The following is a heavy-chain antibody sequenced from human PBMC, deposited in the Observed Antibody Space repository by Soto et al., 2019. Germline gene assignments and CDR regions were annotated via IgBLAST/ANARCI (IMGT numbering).Heavy chain of an antibody. D-gene: IGHD1-1*01. Sequence: GGSLRLSCAASGFTFSSYAMSWVRQAPGKGLEWVSAISGSGGSTYYADSVKGRFTISRDNSKNRLYLQMNSLRAEDTAVYYCAKDLLVERFGWFDPWGQGTLVTVSS. CDR3: AKDLLVERFGWFDP. V-gene: IGHV3-23*01. CDR1: GFTFSSYA. CDR2: ISGSGGST. J-gene: IGHJ5*02.